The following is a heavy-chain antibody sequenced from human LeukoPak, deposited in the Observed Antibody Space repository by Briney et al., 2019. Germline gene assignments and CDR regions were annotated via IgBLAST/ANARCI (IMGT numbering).Heavy chain of an antibody. V-gene: IGHV4-61*02. CDR2: IYTSGST. CDR3: ARDWPSRSNWFDP. Sequence: SQTLSLTCTVSGGSISSGSYYWSWIRQPAGKGLEWIGRIYTSGSTNYDPSFKSRVTISVDTSKNQFSLKLSSVTAADTAVYYCARDWPSRSNWFDPWGQGTLVTVSS. CDR1: GGSISSGSYY. J-gene: IGHJ5*02.